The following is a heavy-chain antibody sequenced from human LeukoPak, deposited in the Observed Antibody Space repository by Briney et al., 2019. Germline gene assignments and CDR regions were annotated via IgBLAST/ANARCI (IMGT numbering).Heavy chain of an antibody. CDR2: IYHSGST. CDR3: ARGPGIDAFDI. V-gene: IGHV4-30-2*01. CDR1: GGSISSGGYS. Sequence: SQTLSLTCAVSGGSISSGGYSWSWIRQPPGKGLEWIGYIYHSGSTYYNPSLKSRVTISVDTSKNQFSLKLSSVTAADTAVYYCARGPGIDAFDIWGQGTMVTVSS. D-gene: IGHD1-14*01. J-gene: IGHJ3*02.